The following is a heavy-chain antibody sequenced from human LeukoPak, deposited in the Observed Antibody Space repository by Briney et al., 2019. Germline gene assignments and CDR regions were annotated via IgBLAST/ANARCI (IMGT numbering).Heavy chain of an antibody. CDR3: ARHSDVVGAI. Sequence: GESLKISCEASGYTFTHQWIGWVRQMPGTGLEWVGIIYPRDSDTTYSPSFQGHVTISADTSINTAYLEWRSLEASDTAMYYCARHSDVVGAIWGQGTQVTVSS. V-gene: IGHV5-51*01. J-gene: IGHJ4*02. D-gene: IGHD3-16*01. CDR1: GYTFTHQW. CDR2: IYPRDSDT.